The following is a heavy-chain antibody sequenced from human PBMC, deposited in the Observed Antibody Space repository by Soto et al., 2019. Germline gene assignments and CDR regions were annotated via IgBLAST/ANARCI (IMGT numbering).Heavy chain of an antibody. V-gene: IGHV3-74*01. CDR1: GFTFTHYR. CDR2: VNGDGSST. D-gene: IGHD1-7*01. J-gene: IGHJ4*02. CDR3: ARAGDWNYVYDF. Sequence: EVQLVESGGGLVQPGGSLRLSCAASGFTFTHYRIHWVRQAPGKGLVWVSRVNGDGSSTNYADSVKGRFTISRDNARNTVYLQMNGLRAEDTAVYYCARAGDWNYVYDFWGQGTLVTVSS.